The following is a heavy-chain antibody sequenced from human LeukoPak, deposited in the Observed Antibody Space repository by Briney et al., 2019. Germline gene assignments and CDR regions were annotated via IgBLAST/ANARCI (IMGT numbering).Heavy chain of an antibody. Sequence: GRSLRLSCAASGFTFSSYAMHWVRQAPGKGLEWVAVISYDGSNKYYADSVKGRFTISRDSSKNTLYLQMNSLRAEDTAVYYCAKDLMAVVAATPYSVAFDIWGQGTMVTVSS. D-gene: IGHD2-15*01. CDR2: ISYDGSNK. J-gene: IGHJ3*02. V-gene: IGHV3-30*07. CDR3: AKDLMAVVAATPYSVAFDI. CDR1: GFTFSSYA.